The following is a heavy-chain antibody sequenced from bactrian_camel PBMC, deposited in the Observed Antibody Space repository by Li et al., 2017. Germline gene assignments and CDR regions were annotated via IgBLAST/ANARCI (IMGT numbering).Heavy chain of an antibody. Sequence: VQLVESGGGSVQAGGSLILSCESSGVSEVTFRSNYWGWFRQAPGEEREGVTTSLSGGKSTYYADSAKGRFTISQDNAKNTLYLQMNSLKPEDTAMYYCAAGWPEGSCGVWRSYNYWGQGTQVTVS. CDR3: AAGWPEGSCGVWRSYNY. J-gene: IGHJ4*01. V-gene: IGHV3S40*01. CDR2: SLSGGKST. D-gene: IGHD2*01. CDR1: GVSEVTFRSNY.